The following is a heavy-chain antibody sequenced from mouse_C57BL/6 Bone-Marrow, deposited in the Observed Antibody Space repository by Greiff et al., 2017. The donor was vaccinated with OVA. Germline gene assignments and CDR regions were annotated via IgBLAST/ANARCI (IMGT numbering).Heavy chain of an antibody. Sequence: EVKVEESGGGLVQPGGSMKLSCVASGFTFSNYWMNWVRQSPEKGLEWVAQIRLKSDNYATHYAESVKGRFTISRDDSKSSVYLQMNNLRAEDTGIYYCTLITTVVGGFAYWGQGTLVTVSA. CDR2: IRLKSDNYAT. CDR1: GFTFSNYW. D-gene: IGHD1-1*01. V-gene: IGHV6-3*01. J-gene: IGHJ3*01. CDR3: TLITTVVGGFAY.